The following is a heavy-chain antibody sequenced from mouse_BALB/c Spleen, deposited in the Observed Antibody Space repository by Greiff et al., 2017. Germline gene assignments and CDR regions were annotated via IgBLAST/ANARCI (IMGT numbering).Heavy chain of an antibody. CDR2: INPYNDGT. CDR1: GYTFTSYV. J-gene: IGHJ4*01. D-gene: IGHD2-3*01. V-gene: IGHV1-14*01. Sequence: EVQLQESGPELVKPGASVKMSCKASGYTFTSYVMHWVKQKPGQGLEWIGYINPYNDGTKYNEKFKGKATLTSDKSSSTAYMELSSLTSEDSAVYYCAREADGWLLPHYYAMDYWGQGTSVTVSS. CDR3: AREADGWLLPHYYAMDY.